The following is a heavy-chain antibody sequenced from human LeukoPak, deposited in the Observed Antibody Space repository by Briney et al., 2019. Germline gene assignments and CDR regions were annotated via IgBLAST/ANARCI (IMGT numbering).Heavy chain of an antibody. D-gene: IGHD5-12*01. CDR1: GFTFSSYE. J-gene: IGHJ4*02. Sequence: GGSLRLPCAASGFTFSSYEMNWVRQAPGKGLEWVSVIYSDTPGSTYSADSVKGRFTISRDNSKNTLYLQMNSLRGEDTAMYYCARGSGYDTLDYWGQGTLVTVSS. CDR2: IYSDTPGST. V-gene: IGHV3-53*01. CDR3: ARGSGYDTLDY.